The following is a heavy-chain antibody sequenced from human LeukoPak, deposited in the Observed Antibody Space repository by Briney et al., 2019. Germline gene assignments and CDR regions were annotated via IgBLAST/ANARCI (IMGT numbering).Heavy chain of an antibody. J-gene: IGHJ4*02. CDR3: AHDIVVVPAAIPLGDY. Sequence: PGGSLRLSCAASGFTFSSYSMNWVRQAPGKGLEWVSSISSSSSYIYYADSVKGRFTISRDNAKNSLYLQMNSLRAEDTAVYYCAHDIVVVPAAIPLGDYWGQGTLVTVSS. V-gene: IGHV3-21*04. CDR2: ISSSSSYI. D-gene: IGHD2-2*01. CDR1: GFTFSSYS.